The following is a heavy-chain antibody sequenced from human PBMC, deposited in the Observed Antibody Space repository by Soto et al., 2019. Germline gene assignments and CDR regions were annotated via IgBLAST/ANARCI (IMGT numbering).Heavy chain of an antibody. D-gene: IGHD3-22*01. CDR2: IDPSDSQT. J-gene: IGHJ4*02. CDR1: GYRFAGYW. Sequence: SLKMSCKGSGYRFAGYWSAWERQMPGKGLERMGRIDPSDSQTYYSPSFRGHVTISAAKSITTVFLQWSSLRASDTAMYYCARQIYDSDTGPNFQYYFDSWGQGTLVTVSS. CDR3: ARQIYDSDTGPNFQYYFDS. V-gene: IGHV5-10-1*01.